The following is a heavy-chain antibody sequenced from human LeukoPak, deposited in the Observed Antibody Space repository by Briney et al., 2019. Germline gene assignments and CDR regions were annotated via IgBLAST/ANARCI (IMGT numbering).Heavy chain of an antibody. CDR2: ISSSGSDI. CDR1: GFTFSNWS. V-gene: IGHV3-21*01. D-gene: IGHD6-6*01. CDR3: ARVPSL. J-gene: IGHJ4*02. Sequence: GGSLRLSCAASGFTFSNWSRIWVRQVPGKGLEWVSFISSSGSDIQYADSVKGRFTISRDNAKKSLYLQMNSLRAEDTAVYYCARVPSLWGQGTLVTVSS.